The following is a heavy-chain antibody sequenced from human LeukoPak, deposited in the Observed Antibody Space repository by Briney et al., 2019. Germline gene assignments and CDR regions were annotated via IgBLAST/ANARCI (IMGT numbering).Heavy chain of an antibody. CDR2: IYYSGST. CDR1: GGSISSGDYY. J-gene: IGHJ5*02. CDR3: ASFHYYDSSGYYDDH. Sequence: SETLSLTCTVSGGSISSGDYYWSWIRQPPGKGLEWIGYIYYSGSTYYNPSLKSRVTISVDTSKNQFSLKLSSVTAADTAVYYCASFHYYDSSGYYDDHWGQGTLVTVSS. D-gene: IGHD3-22*01. V-gene: IGHV4-30-4*01.